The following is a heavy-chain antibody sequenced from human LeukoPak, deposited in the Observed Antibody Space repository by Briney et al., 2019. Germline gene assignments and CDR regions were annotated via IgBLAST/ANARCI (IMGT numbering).Heavy chain of an antibody. V-gene: IGHV3-48*04. Sequence: GGSLRLSCAASGFTFSAYAMTWVRQAAGKGLECVSHITTGGSSIFYADSVKGRFTISRDNAKNSLYLQMNSLRAEDSAVYYCARVRYDSGWYDYWGQGTLVTDPS. D-gene: IGHD6-19*01. J-gene: IGHJ4*02. CDR1: GFTFSAYA. CDR2: ITTGGSSI. CDR3: ARVRYDSGWYDY.